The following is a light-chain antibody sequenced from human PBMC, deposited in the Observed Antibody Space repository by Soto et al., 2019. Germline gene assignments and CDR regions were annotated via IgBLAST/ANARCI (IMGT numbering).Light chain of an antibody. CDR1: QSISSD. CDR3: QQYNNWPPYS. Sequence: EIMMTQSPATLSVSPGERATLSCRASQSISSDLAWYQQKPGQAPRLLIYDASTRAPGIPGRFTGSGFGTDFTLTISSLQSEDFALYYCQQYNNWPPYSFGQGTKLEIK. V-gene: IGKV3-15*01. CDR2: DAS. J-gene: IGKJ2*03.